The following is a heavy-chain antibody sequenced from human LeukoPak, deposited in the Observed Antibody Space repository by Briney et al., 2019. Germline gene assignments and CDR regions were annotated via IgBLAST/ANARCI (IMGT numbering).Heavy chain of an antibody. CDR1: GFTFGSYA. CDR3: AKDQGSYCSGGTCYYRPFDS. CDR2: ISDSGGHT. J-gene: IGHJ4*02. D-gene: IGHD2-15*01. V-gene: IGHV3-23*01. Sequence: GGSLRLSCSASGFTFGSYAMFWVRQAPGTGLEWVSAISDSGGHTYYADSVKGRFTISRDNSKNTLYLQMNSLRAEDTALYYCAKDQGSYCSGGTCYYRPFDSWGQGTLVTVSS.